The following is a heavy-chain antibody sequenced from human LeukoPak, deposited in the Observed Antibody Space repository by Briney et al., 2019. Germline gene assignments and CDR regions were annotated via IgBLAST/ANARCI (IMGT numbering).Heavy chain of an antibody. D-gene: IGHD2-15*01. CDR1: GGTFSSYA. CDR2: INPNSGGT. CDR3: ARDLVVAVENWFDP. V-gene: IGHV1-2*02. J-gene: IGHJ5*02. Sequence: VASVKVSCKASGGTFSSYAISWVRQAPGQGLEWMGWINPNSGGTNYAQKFQGRVTMTRDTSISTAYMELSRLRSDDTAVYYCARDLVVAVENWFDPWGQGTLVTVSS.